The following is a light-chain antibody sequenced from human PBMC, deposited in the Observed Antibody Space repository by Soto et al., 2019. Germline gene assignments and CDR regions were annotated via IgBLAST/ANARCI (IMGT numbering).Light chain of an antibody. CDR2: AAS. J-gene: IGKJ3*01. CDR1: QSISSY. Sequence: DIQMTQSPSSLSAFVGDRVTLTCRASQSISSYLNWYQKKPGKAPEVLIYAASYLQTGVPSRLSGRGSGTDFTLTIDSLQPEDIATYYCQQTYSGFRFGPGTKAAIK. V-gene: IGKV1-39*01. CDR3: QQTYSGFR.